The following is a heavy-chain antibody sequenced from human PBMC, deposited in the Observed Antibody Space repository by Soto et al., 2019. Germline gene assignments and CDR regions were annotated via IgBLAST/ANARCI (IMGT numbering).Heavy chain of an antibody. CDR3: ARIGRTRPLSVAGTLDYYYYGMDV. D-gene: IGHD6-19*01. J-gene: IGHJ6*02. CDR2: IDWDDDK. V-gene: IGHV2-70*01. Sequence: SGPMLVNPTQTLTLTCTFSGFSLSTSGMCVSWIRQPPGKAPEWLALIDWDDDKYYSTSLRTRLTISKDTSKNQVVLTMTNMDPVDTATYYCARIGRTRPLSVAGTLDYYYYGMDVWGQGTTVTVS. CDR1: GFSLSTSGMC.